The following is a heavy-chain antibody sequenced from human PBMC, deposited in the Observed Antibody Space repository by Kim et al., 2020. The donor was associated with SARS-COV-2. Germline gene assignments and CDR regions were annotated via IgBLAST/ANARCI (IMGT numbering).Heavy chain of an antibody. CDR3: ARGRGYCSGGSCYEYYYYGMDV. CDR1: GFTFSSYG. J-gene: IGHJ6*02. D-gene: IGHD2-15*01. V-gene: IGHV3-33*01. CDR2: IWYDGSNK. Sequence: GGSLRLSCAASGFTFSSYGMHWVRQAPGKGLEWVAVIWYDGSNKYYADSVKGRFTISRDNSKNTLYLQMNSLRAEDTAVYYCARGRGYCSGGSCYEYYYYGMDVWGQGTTVTVSS.